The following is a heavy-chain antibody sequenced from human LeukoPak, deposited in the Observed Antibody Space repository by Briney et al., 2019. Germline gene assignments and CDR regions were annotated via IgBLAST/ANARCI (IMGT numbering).Heavy chain of an antibody. CDR3: ARLSLVVASDY. J-gene: IGHJ4*02. CDR2: IYYSGST. Sequence: PSETLSLTCTVSGGSISSSSYYWGWIRQPPGKGLEWIGSIYYSGSTYYNPSLKSRVTISVDTSKNQFSLKLSSVTAADTAVYYCARLSLVVASDYWGQGTLVTVSS. CDR1: GGSISSSSYY. V-gene: IGHV4-39*01. D-gene: IGHD2-15*01.